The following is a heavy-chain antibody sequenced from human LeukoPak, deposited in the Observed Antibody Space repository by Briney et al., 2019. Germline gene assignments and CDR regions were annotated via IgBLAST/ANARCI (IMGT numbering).Heavy chain of an antibody. CDR3: ARLFSAANDAFDI. J-gene: IGHJ3*02. Sequence: SETLSLTCTVSGGSISSSSYDWGWIRQPPGKGLDWIGSIYYSGSTYYNPSLKSRVTISVDTSKNQFSLKLSSVTAADTAVYYCARLFSAANDAFDIWGQGTMVTVSS. CDR1: GGSISSSSYD. V-gene: IGHV4-39*01. CDR2: IYYSGST. D-gene: IGHD2-2*01.